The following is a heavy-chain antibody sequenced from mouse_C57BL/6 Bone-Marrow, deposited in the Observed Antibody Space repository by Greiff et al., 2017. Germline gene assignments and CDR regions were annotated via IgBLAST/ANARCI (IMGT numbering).Heavy chain of an antibody. CDR3: ARFPIYDGYYLFDY. V-gene: IGHV1-81*01. Sequence: VQLVESGAELARPGASVKLSCKASGYTFTSYGISWVKQRPGQGLEWIGEIYPRSGNTYYNEKFKGKATLTADKASSTAYMELRSLTSEDSAVYFCARFPIYDGYYLFDYWGQGTTLTVSS. CDR2: IYPRSGNT. D-gene: IGHD2-3*01. CDR1: GYTFTSYG. J-gene: IGHJ2*01.